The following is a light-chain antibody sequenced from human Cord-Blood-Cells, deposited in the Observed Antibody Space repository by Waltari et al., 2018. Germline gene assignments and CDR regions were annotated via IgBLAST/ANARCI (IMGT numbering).Light chain of an antibody. CDR2: DAS. Sequence: GDRVTITCRASQSISSWFAWYQQKPGKAPKLLIYDASSLESGVPSRFSGSGSGTEFTLTISSLQPDDFATYYCQQYNSYSWTFGQGTNVEIK. V-gene: IGKV1-5*01. J-gene: IGKJ1*01. CDR1: QSISSW. CDR3: QQYNSYSWT.